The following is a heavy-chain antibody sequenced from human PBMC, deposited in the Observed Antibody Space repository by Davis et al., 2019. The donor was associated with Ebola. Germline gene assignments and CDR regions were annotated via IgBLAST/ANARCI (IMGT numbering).Heavy chain of an antibody. Sequence: GGSLRLSCAASGFTFSSYAMSWVRQAPGKGLEWVSAISGSGGSTYYADSVKGRFTISRDNSKNTLYLQMNSLRAEDTAVYYCAKDYYDSSGYYFSSGLGYWGQGTLVTVSS. CDR3: AKDYYDSSGYYFSSGLGY. CDR1: GFTFSSYA. V-gene: IGHV3-23*01. CDR2: ISGSGGST. J-gene: IGHJ4*02. D-gene: IGHD3-22*01.